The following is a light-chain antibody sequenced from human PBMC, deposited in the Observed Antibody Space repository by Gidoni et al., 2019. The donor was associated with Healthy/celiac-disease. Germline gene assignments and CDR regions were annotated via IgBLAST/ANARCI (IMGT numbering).Light chain of an antibody. CDR2: SNN. V-gene: IGLV1-44*01. Sequence: QSVLTQPPSVSGTPGQRVTIPCSGSSSNIGSNTVNWYQQLPGTAPKLLIHSNNQRPSGVPDRFSGSKSGTSASLAISGLQSEDEADYYCAAWDDSLNGSGVFGGGTKLTVL. J-gene: IGLJ2*01. CDR3: AAWDDSLNGSGV. CDR1: SSNIGSNT.